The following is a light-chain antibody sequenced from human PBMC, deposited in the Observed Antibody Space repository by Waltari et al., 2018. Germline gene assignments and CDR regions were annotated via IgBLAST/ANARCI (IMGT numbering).Light chain of an antibody. CDR1: QDISNS. CDR3: QQYYDGPRT. Sequence: DIQMTQSPSSLSASFGDRVTITCRASQDISNSLAWYQQKLGRAPKLLLHGASRLESGVPSRFSGRGSGTDYTLTIISLQPEDFATYYCQQYYDGPRTFGQGTKVELK. V-gene: IGKV1-NL1*01. J-gene: IGKJ1*01. CDR2: GAS.